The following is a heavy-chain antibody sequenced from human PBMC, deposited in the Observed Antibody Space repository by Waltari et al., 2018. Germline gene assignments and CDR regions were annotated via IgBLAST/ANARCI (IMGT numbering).Heavy chain of an antibody. CDR3: AKTGDFYSLEY. Sequence: QVQLVQSGAEVKRPGASVMVSCKASGYTLSGYYINWVRQAPGQGLEWMGLFNPISGYTDYAQKFQGSVTMTRDTSINTAYLELTSLTSDDTAVYYCAKTGDFYSLEYWGQGSLVTVSS. CDR2: FNPISGYT. CDR1: GYTLSGYY. V-gene: IGHV1-2*06. J-gene: IGHJ4*02. D-gene: IGHD3-3*01.